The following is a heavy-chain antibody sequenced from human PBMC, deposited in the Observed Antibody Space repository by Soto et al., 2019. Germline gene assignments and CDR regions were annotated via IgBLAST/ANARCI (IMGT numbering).Heavy chain of an antibody. Sequence: QVQLVQSGAEVKKPGSSVKVSCKASGGTFSSYAISWVRQAPGQGLEWMGGIIPIFGTANYAQKFQGRVTITADESTSTAYMELRSLRAEDTAVYYGARTLRGEYYDILTGYYPFDYWCQGTLVTVSS. CDR3: ARTLRGEYYDILTGYYPFDY. D-gene: IGHD3-9*01. CDR1: GGTFSSYA. V-gene: IGHV1-69*01. J-gene: IGHJ4*02. CDR2: IIPIFGTA.